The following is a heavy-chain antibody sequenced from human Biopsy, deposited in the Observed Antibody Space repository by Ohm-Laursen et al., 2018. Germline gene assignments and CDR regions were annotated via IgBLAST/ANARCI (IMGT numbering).Heavy chain of an antibody. J-gene: IGHJ4*02. CDR1: GYTLTELS. D-gene: IGHD1-1*01. V-gene: IGHV1-24*01. CDR2: FAPENGKT. Sequence: GSSVKVSCKVYGYTLTELSMHWVRQAPGKGLEWMGGFAPENGKTVYAQNFQARVSMTEDTSTDTAYMELRSLRSEDTAVYYCAADINVWNVNYWGQGTQVTVSS. CDR3: AADINVWNVNY.